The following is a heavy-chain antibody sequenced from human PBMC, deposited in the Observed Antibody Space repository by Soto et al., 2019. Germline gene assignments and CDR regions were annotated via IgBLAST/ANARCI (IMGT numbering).Heavy chain of an antibody. CDR2: IKQDESEK. CDR1: GLTFTDYW. V-gene: IGHV3-7*03. J-gene: IGHJ4*02. Sequence: GSLRLSCVTYGLTFTDYWMSWVRQAPGKGLGWVANIKQDESEKNYLDSVKGRFTISRDNAKNSLYLQMNSLRAEDTAVYYCASDRFRGTYYLRGVTYFFEKWGQGAPVTVS. CDR3: ASDRFRGTYYLRGVTYFFEK. D-gene: IGHD1-26*01.